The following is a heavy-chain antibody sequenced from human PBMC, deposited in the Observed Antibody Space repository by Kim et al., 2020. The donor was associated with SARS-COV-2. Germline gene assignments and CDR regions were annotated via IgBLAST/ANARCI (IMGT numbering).Heavy chain of an antibody. CDR2: ISTSTVDT. D-gene: IGHD2-8*01. CDR3: ARGRLRADAFDI. V-gene: IGHV1-18*04. Sequence: ASVKVSCKASGYTFSKFDIHWVRQTPGQGLEWVGRISTSTVDTNYAQKLQGRVSMITDTSTSTVYMELTSLRSDDTAVYYCARGRLRADAFDIWGQGTMV. CDR1: GYTFSKFD. J-gene: IGHJ3*02.